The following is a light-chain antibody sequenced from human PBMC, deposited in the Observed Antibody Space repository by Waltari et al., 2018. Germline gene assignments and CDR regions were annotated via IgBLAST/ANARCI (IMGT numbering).Light chain of an antibody. CDR3: ALYMGRGIRV. Sequence: QTVVTQEPAFSVSPGGTVTLTCGLNSGSVSTTYYPSCYQQTPGQAPRTLIYNTNMRSSGVPDRFSGSILGDKAALTITGAQADDECDYYCALYMGRGIRVFGGGTKLTVL. CDR2: NTN. V-gene: IGLV8-61*01. J-gene: IGLJ2*01. CDR1: SGSVSTTYY.